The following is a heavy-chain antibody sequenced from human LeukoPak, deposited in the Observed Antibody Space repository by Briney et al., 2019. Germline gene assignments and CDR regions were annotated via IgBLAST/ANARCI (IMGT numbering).Heavy chain of an antibody. V-gene: IGHV3-23*01. D-gene: IGHD3-16*01. Sequence: VQPGGSLRLSCAASGFTFSSYAMSWVRQAPGKGLEWVLAISGSGGSTYYADSVKGRFTISRDNSKNTLYLQMNSLRAEDTAVYYCANLGGNWGSPFDYWGQGTLVTVSS. J-gene: IGHJ4*02. CDR3: ANLGGNWGSPFDY. CDR2: ISGSGGST. CDR1: GFTFSSYA.